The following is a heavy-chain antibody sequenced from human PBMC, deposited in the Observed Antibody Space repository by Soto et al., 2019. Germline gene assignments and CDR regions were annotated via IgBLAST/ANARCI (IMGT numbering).Heavy chain of an antibody. CDR3: ARVGDLGYSSSWYRRGHYYYGMDV. CDR2: IYYSGST. Sequence: SETLSLTCSVSGGSISTHYWSWIRQPPGKGLEWIGYIYYSGSTNYNPSLKSRVTISVDTSKNQFSLKLSSVTAADTAVYCCARVGDLGYSSSWYRRGHYYYGMDVWGQGTTVTVSS. J-gene: IGHJ6*02. V-gene: IGHV4-59*11. D-gene: IGHD6-13*01. CDR1: GGSISTHY.